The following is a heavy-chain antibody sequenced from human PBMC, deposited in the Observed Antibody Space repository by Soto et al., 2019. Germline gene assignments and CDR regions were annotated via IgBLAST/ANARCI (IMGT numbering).Heavy chain of an antibody. CDR1: GYTFTSYA. J-gene: IGHJ4*02. D-gene: IGHD3-22*01. Sequence: GASVKVSCKASGYTFTSYAMQWVRQAPGQRLEWMGRINAGNGNTKYSQKFQGRVTITRDTSASTAYMELSSLRSEDTAVYYCARWRGDYYDSSGYGHDHWGQGTLVTVSS. CDR3: ARWRGDYYDSSGYGHDH. CDR2: INAGNGNT. V-gene: IGHV1-3*01.